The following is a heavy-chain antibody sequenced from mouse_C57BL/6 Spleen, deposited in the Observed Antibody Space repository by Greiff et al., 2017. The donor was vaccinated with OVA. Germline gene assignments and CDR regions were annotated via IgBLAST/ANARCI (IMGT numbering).Heavy chain of an antibody. Sequence: QVQLQQSGAELARPGASVKLSCKASGYTFTSSGISWVKQRTGQGLEWIGEIYPRSGNTYYNEKFKGKATLTADKSSSTAYMELRSLTSEDSAVYFCARSQKGEYYFDYWGQGTTLTVSS. J-gene: IGHJ2*01. CDR1: GYTFTSSG. D-gene: IGHD2-13*01. CDR3: ARSQKGEYYFDY. V-gene: IGHV1-81*01. CDR2: IYPRSGNT.